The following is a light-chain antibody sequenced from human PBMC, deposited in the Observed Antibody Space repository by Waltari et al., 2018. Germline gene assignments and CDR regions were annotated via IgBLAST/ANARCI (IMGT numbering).Light chain of an antibody. Sequence: EVVLTQSPATLSLSPGERATLSCRASETVDIYVAWYQHKPGQAPRLLIYDASYRAAGIPARFSGSVAGTDFTLTINSLEPEDSAIYYCQQRRKWPPITFGQGTRLDIK. V-gene: IGKV3-11*01. CDR2: DAS. CDR3: QQRRKWPPIT. J-gene: IGKJ5*01. CDR1: ETVDIY.